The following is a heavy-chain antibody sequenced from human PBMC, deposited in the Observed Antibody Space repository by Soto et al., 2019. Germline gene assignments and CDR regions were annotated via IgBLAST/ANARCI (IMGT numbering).Heavy chain of an antibody. Sequence: GGSLRLSCAVSGFTFSSYWMSWVRQAPGPGLERVANIKQDGSEKCYVDSVKGRFTISRDNAKNSLYLQMNSLRAEDTAVYYCARVRSTYGHRYYYYYWGMDVWGQGTPVTVYS. D-gene: IGHD2-2*01. V-gene: IGHV3-7*01. J-gene: IGHJ6*02. CDR2: IKQDGSEK. CDR3: ARVRSTYGHRYYYYYWGMDV. CDR1: GFTFSSYW.